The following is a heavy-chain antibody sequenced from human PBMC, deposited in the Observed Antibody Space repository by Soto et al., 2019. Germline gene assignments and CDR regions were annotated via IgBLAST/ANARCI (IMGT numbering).Heavy chain of an antibody. V-gene: IGHV3-23*01. J-gene: IGHJ5*02. CDR2: ISGSGGST. CDR3: AKARCSSTSCYP. Sequence: LRLSCAASGFTFSSYAMSWVRQAPGKGLEWVSAISGSGGSTYYADSVKGRFTISRDNSKNTLYLQMNSLRAEDTAVYYCAKARCSSTSCYPWGQGTLVTVSS. CDR1: GFTFSSYA. D-gene: IGHD2-2*01.